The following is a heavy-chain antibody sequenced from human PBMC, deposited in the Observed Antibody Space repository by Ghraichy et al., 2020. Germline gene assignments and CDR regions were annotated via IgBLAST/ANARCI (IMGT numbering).Heavy chain of an antibody. CDR3: ARVGFSHNWTAVHWFDT. D-gene: IGHD1-1*01. CDR2: INDSGTI. V-gene: IGHV4-34*01. CDR1: GGSFSDYD. J-gene: IGHJ5*02. Sequence: SETLSLTCAVYGGSFSDYDWNWTRQPPGKGLEWIGEINDSGTIDYNASLKSRVSISLDTSKNQFSLKLSSVTAADTAVYFCARVGFSHNWTAVHWFDTWGQGTLVIVSS.